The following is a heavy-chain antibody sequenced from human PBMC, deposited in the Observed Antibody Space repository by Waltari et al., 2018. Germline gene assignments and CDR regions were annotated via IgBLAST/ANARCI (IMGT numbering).Heavy chain of an antibody. D-gene: IGHD5-18*01. CDR1: GFTFSTYW. CDR3: AKDGRYSHFDY. Sequence: EVQLVESGGGLVQPGGSLRLSCAASGFTFSTYWMNWVRQAPGKGLVWVSRSNNDGSSTSYADSVKGRFTISRDNSKNTLYLQMNSLRAEDTAIYYCAKDGRYSHFDYWGQGTLVTVSS. J-gene: IGHJ4*02. V-gene: IGHV3-74*01. CDR2: SNNDGSST.